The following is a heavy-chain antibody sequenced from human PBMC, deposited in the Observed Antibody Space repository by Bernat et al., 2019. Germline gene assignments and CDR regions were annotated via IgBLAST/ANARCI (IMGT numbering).Heavy chain of an antibody. CDR2: IYYSGST. CDR3: ATNSRELTTVTYFDY. J-gene: IGHJ4*02. Sequence: QLQLRESGPGLVKPSETLSLTCTVSGGSISSSSYYWGWIRQPPGKGLEWIGSIYYSGSTYYNPSLKSRVTISVDTSKNQFSLKLSSVTAADTAVYYCATNSRELTTVTYFDYWGQGTLVTVSS. D-gene: IGHD4-11*01. CDR1: GGSISSSSYY. V-gene: IGHV4-39*01.